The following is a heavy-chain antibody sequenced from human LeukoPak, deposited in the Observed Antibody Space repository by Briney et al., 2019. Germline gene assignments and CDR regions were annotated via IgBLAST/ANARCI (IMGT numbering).Heavy chain of an antibody. J-gene: IGHJ4*02. D-gene: IGHD3-3*01. Sequence: GGSLRLSCAVSGITLSNYGMSWVRQAPGKGLEWVAGISDSGGSTNYADSVKGRFTISRDNPKNTLYLQMNSLRAEDTAVYFCAKRGVVIRVIMVGFHKEAYYFESWGQGALVTVSS. CDR1: GITLSNYG. CDR3: AKRGVVIRVIMVGFHKEAYYFES. CDR2: ISDSGGST. V-gene: IGHV3-23*01.